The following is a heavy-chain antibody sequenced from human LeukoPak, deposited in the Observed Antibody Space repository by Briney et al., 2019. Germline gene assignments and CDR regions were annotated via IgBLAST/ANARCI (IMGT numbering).Heavy chain of an antibody. J-gene: IGHJ4*02. Sequence: SETLSLTCTVSGSSITTSNYHWGWIRQPPGKGLEWIASIYHDGTTTYYNPSLRSRVTISIDTSKNQFSLKVGSVTAADTAVYYCARHARSGYYVKYYFDYWGQGTLVTVSS. D-gene: IGHD3-3*01. CDR2: IYHDGTT. CDR1: GSSITTSNYH. CDR3: ARHARSGYYVKYYFDY. V-gene: IGHV4-39*01.